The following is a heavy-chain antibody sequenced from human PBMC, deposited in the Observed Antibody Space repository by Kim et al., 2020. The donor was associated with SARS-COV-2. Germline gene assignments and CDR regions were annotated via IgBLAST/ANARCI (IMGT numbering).Heavy chain of an antibody. CDR1: GGSLSSGDYY. J-gene: IGHJ4*02. V-gene: IGHV4-30-4*01. CDR3: ARAHIVGATFDY. D-gene: IGHD1-26*01. CDR2: IYYSGST. Sequence: SETLSLTCTVSGGSLSSGDYYWSWIRQPPGKGLEWIGYIYYSGSTHYNQSLKSRVTISVDTSKNQCSLQLSSVTAADTAVYYCARAHIVGATFDYWGQGTLVTVSS.